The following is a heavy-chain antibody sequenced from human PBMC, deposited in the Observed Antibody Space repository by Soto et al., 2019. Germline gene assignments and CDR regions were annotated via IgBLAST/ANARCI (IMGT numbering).Heavy chain of an antibody. V-gene: IGHV3-33*01. J-gene: IGHJ3*02. Sequence: LRLSCAASGFTFSNYGVHWVRQAPGKGLEWVAVIWYDGSSEYYTESVKGRFTISRDNSKNTLYLQMNSLRAEDTAVYYCARVPGSGTYYDNRIANDAFDIWGQGTMVTV. CDR2: IWYDGSSE. CDR1: GFTFSNYG. D-gene: IGHD3-10*01. CDR3: ARVPGSGTYYDNRIANDAFDI.